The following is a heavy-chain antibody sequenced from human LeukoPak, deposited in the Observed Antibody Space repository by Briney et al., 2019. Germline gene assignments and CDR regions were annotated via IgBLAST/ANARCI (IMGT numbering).Heavy chain of an antibody. D-gene: IGHD3-3*01. J-gene: IGHJ4*02. CDR3: ARDWGYDFWSGYSYYFDY. CDR1: GYTFTSYD. CDR2: MNPNSGNT. Sequence: ASVKVSCKASGYTFTSYDINWVRQATGQGLEWMGWMNPNSGNTGYAQKFQGRVTMTRNTSISTAYMELSSLRSEDTAVYYCARDWGYDFWSGYSYYFDYWGQGTLVTVSS. V-gene: IGHV1-8*01.